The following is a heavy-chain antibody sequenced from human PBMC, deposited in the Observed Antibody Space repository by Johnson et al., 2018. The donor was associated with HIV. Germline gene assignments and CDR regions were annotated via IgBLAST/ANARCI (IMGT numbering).Heavy chain of an antibody. V-gene: IGHV3-66*01. Sequence: MLLVESGGGLVQPGGSLRLSCAASGFTVSSNYMNWVRQAPGKGLEWVSVIYSGGNTYYADSAKGGFTISRDNSKNTLYLQMNSLRVEDTAVYYCARGYIVTGYSGAFDMWGQGTMVTVCS. J-gene: IGHJ3*02. D-gene: IGHD3-9*01. CDR1: GFTVSSNY. CDR3: ARGYIVTGYSGAFDM. CDR2: IYSGGNT.